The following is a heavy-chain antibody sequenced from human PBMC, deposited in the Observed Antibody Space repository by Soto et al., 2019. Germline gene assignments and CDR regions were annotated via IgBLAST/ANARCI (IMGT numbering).Heavy chain of an antibody. J-gene: IGHJ6*02. CDR2: VRTKAQGGTT. CDR1: GFTFGDYA. CDR3: PRDAGLRYHYHGLDV. D-gene: IGHD1-20*01. Sequence: GGSMRLSCTTSGFTFGDYAMSWFRQAPGKGLEWVGYVRTKAQGGTTEYAASVRGRFTVSRDDSKSIAFLQMHSLKTEDTGVYFCPRDAGLRYHYHGLDVWGQGTTVTVSS. V-gene: IGHV3-49*03.